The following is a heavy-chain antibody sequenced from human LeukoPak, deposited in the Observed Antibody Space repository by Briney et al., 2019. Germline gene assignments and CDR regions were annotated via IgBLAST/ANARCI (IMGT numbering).Heavy chain of an antibody. CDR1: GDTHTELS. Sequence: ASVKVSCKVSGDTHTELSTHWVRQAPGKGLEWMGGFDPEHGEMIYAQKLQGRVTMTEDRSTDTDYMELRSLRSDDTAVYYCARDKGGKYSSSSGDFDYWGQGTLVTVSS. V-gene: IGHV1-24*01. D-gene: IGHD6-6*01. J-gene: IGHJ4*02. CDR3: ARDKGGKYSSSSGDFDY. CDR2: FDPEHGEM.